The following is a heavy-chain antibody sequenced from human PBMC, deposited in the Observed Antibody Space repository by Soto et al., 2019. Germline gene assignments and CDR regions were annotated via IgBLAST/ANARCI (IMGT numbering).Heavy chain of an antibody. D-gene: IGHD1-1*01. CDR3: AGEVPPKDY. J-gene: IGHJ4*02. CDR2: ISAYNGNT. V-gene: IGHV1-18*01. Sequence: QVQLVQSGAEVKKPGASVKVSCKASGYTFTSYAISWVRQAPGQGLEWMGWISAYNGNTKDAQKVQGRVTMTTDTTNRTAYRAVGRLRYYGTAVYYCAGEVPPKDYWGQGTLVTVSS. CDR1: GYTFTSYA.